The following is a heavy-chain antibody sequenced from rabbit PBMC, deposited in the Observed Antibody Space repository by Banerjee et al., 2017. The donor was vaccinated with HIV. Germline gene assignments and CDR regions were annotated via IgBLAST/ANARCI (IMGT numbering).Heavy chain of an antibody. J-gene: IGHJ4*01. Sequence: QQQLEESGGGLAKPGGTLTLTCTVSGIDFSSYYYMCWVRQAPGKGLEWIGCIYTGSGSTYYASWAKGRFTISKTSSTTVTLQMTSLTAADTATYFCARSTSGYDIGDLWGPGTLVTVS. CDR2: IYTGSGST. V-gene: IGHV1S45*01. D-gene: IGHD1-1*01. CDR1: GIDFSSYYY. CDR3: ARSTSGYDIGDL.